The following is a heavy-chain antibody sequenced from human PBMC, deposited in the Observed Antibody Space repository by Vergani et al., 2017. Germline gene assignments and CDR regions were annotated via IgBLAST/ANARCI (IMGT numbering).Heavy chain of an antibody. D-gene: IGHD2-2*01. CDR2: VSTGTKSQ. J-gene: IGHJ3*01. Sequence: QLVESGGGWVQPGGSLRLSCVVSGFDFSSYIMNWVRQAPGKGLEWVSFVSTGTKSQSYAESVKGRFTLSRDSAKNSLYLQMDSLRAADTAVYYCAREYSSTSGRAFDFWGQGTKVTVSS. V-gene: IGHV3-48*01. CDR1: GFDFSSYI. CDR3: AREYSSTSGRAFDF.